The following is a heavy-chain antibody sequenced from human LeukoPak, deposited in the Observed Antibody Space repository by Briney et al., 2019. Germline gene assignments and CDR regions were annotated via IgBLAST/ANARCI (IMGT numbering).Heavy chain of an antibody. CDR2: IYTSGST. CDR1: GGSISSGSYY. CDR3: ARVPTVTFFDY. V-gene: IGHV4-61*02. J-gene: IGHJ4*02. D-gene: IGHD4-17*01. Sequence: SETLSLTCTVSGGSISSGSYYWSWIRQPAGKGLEWIGRIYTSGSTNYNPSLKSRVTISVDTSKNQFSLKLSSVTAADTAVYYCARVPTVTFFDYWGQGPLVTVSS.